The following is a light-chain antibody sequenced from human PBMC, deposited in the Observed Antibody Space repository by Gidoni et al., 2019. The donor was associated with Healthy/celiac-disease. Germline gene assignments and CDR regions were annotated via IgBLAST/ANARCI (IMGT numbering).Light chain of an antibody. CDR2: EVS. J-gene: IGLJ1*01. CDR3: SSYTSSSTPRV. Sequence: QSALTQPASVSGSPGQSITISCTGTSSDVGGYHYVSWYQQHPGKAPNLMIYEVSNRPSGVSNRFSGSKSGNTASLTISGLQAEDEADYYCSSYTSSSTPRVFGTGTKVTVL. V-gene: IGLV2-14*01. CDR1: SSDVGGYHY.